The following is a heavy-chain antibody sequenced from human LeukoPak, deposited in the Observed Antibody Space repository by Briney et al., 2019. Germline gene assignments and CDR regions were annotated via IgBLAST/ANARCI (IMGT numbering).Heavy chain of an antibody. CDR2: ISGSGGST. J-gene: IGHJ4*02. V-gene: IGHV3-23*01. Sequence: GGSLRLSCAASGFTFSSYAMSWVRQAPGKGLEWVSAISGSGGSTYYADSVKGRFTISRDNSKNTLYLQMNSLRAEDTAVYYCAKANGVIVVVTAMVYWSQGTLVTVSS. D-gene: IGHD2-21*02. CDR1: GFTFSSYA. CDR3: AKANGVIVVVTAMVY.